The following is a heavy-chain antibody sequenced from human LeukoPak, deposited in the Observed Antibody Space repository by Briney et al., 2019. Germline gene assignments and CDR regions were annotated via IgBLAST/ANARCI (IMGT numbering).Heavy chain of an antibody. CDR2: ISYDGSNK. Sequence: GGSLRLSCAASGFTFSSYAMHWVRRAPGKGLEWVAVISYDGSNKYYADSVKGRFTISRDNSKNTLYLQMNSLRAEDTAVYYCARGQLWLRVDYWGQGTLVTVSS. D-gene: IGHD5-18*01. V-gene: IGHV3-30*04. CDR3: ARGQLWLRVDY. J-gene: IGHJ4*02. CDR1: GFTFSSYA.